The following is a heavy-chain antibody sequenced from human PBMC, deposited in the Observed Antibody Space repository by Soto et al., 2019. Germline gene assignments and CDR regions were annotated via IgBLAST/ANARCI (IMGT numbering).Heavy chain of an antibody. V-gene: IGHV4-31*03. J-gene: IGHJ5*02. Sequence: QVQLQESGPGLVKPSQTLSLTCTVSGGSISSGGYYWSWIRQHPGKGLEWIGYIYYSGSTYYNPSLRSRVTISVDTSKNQFSLKLSSVTAADTAVYYCARTAAGMVNWFDPWGQGTLVTVSS. CDR3: ARTAAGMVNWFDP. CDR1: GGSISSGGYY. CDR2: IYYSGST. D-gene: IGHD2-21*02.